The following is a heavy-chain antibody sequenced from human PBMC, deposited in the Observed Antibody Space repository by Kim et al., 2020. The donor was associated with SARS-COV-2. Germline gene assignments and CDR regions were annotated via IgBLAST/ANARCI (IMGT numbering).Heavy chain of an antibody. Sequence: SETLSLTCAVYGGSFSGYYWSWIRQPPGKGLEWIGEINHSGSTNYNPSLKSRVTISVDTSKNQFSLKLSSVTAADTAVYYCARRKLWPYYYYYGMDVWGQGTTVTVSS. CDR3: ARRKLWPYYYYYGMDV. J-gene: IGHJ6*02. CDR2: INHSGST. V-gene: IGHV4-34*01. D-gene: IGHD5-18*01. CDR1: GGSFSGYY.